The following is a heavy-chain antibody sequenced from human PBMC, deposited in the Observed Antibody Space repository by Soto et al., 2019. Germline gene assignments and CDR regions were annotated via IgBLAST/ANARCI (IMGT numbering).Heavy chain of an antibody. J-gene: IGHJ4*02. CDR2: IGASGDIT. D-gene: IGHD2-21*02. Sequence: GGSLRLSCAASGFSFTNFAMSWVRQAPGKGLEWVAGIGASGDITWYADSVKGRLSISRDNSKDTLYLQLNSLRFEDTAVYYCAKDDFTDRGDDYFDYWGPGTLVTVSS. CDR1: GFSFTNFA. V-gene: IGHV3-23*01. CDR3: AKDDFTDRGDDYFDY.